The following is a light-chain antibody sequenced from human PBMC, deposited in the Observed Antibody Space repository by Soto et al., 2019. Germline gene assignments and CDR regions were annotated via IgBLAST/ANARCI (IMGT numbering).Light chain of an antibody. J-gene: IGKJ1*01. CDR2: AAS. Sequence: DIQMTQPPSSLSASVGDRVTITCRASQTITTYLHWYQQKAGKAPTLLIYAASNLQNGVPSRFSGSGSGTDFTLTISSLQTAEFASYYCQQTFSPPWTFGQGTKVEIK. CDR1: QTITTY. V-gene: IGKV1-39*01. CDR3: QQTFSPPWT.